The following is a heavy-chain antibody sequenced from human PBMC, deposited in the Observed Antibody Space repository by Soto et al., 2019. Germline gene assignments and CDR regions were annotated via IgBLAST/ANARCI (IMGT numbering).Heavy chain of an antibody. V-gene: IGHV1-18*01. CDR1: GYTFTSYG. D-gene: IGHD3-9*01. CDR2: ISVYNGNT. Sequence: ASVKVSCKASGYTFTSYGITWVRQAPGQGLEWMGWISVYNGNTNYAQKLQGRVTMTTDTSTSTAYMELRSLRSDDTAVYYCARTATYYDILTGSRKAYYFDYWGQGTLVTVSS. J-gene: IGHJ4*02. CDR3: ARTATYYDILTGSRKAYYFDY.